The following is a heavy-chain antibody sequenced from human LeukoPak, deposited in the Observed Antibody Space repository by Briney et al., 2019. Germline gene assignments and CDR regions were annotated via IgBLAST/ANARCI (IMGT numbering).Heavy chain of an antibody. CDR3: ARAPVGLKADAFDV. D-gene: IGHD1-26*01. V-gene: IGHV3-33*01. J-gene: IGHJ3*01. CDR2: ISSDGSIK. CDR1: GFTLSDYG. Sequence: GGSLRLSCAVSGFTLSDYGIHWVRQAPGKGLEWVTIISSDGSIKYADSVKGRFTVSRDSSKNTVYLQMNSLRAEDTAVYYCARAPVGLKADAFDVWGQGTMVTVSS.